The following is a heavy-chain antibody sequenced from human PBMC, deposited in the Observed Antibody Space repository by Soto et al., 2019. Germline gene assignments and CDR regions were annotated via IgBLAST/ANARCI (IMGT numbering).Heavy chain of an antibody. CDR1: GGTFSSYA. Sequence: ASVKVSCKASGGTFSSYAISWVRQAPGQGLEWMGGIIPIFGTANYAQKFQGRVTITADESTSTAYMELSSLRSEDTAVYYCARGSMVRGVNYYYGMDVWGQGTTVTVSS. D-gene: IGHD3-10*01. CDR3: ARGSMVRGVNYYYGMDV. J-gene: IGHJ6*02. CDR2: IIPIFGTA. V-gene: IGHV1-69*13.